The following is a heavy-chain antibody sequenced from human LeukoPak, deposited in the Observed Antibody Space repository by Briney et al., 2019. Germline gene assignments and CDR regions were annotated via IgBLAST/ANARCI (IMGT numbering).Heavy chain of an antibody. J-gene: IGHJ4*02. D-gene: IGHD6-13*01. CDR2: ISGSGGTI. Sequence: GGSLRLSCAVSGITFKNYEMNWVRQAPGKGLEWVSYISGSGGTIYYADSVKGRFTISRDNAKNSLYLQMNSLRAEDTAVYYCARFIAAPYYFDYWGRGTLVTVSS. CDR1: GITFKNYE. CDR3: ARFIAAPYYFDY. V-gene: IGHV3-48*03.